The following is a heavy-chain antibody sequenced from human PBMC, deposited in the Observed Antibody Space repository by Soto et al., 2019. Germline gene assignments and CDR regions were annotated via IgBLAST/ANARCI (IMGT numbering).Heavy chain of an antibody. CDR3: ARELRSYYYYYGMDV. CDR2: INPNSGGT. J-gene: IGHJ6*02. Sequence: GASLKVSCKASGYTFTGYYMHWVRQAPGQGLEWMGWINPNSGGTNYAQKFQGRVTMTRDTSISTAYMELSRLRSDDTAVYYCARELRSYYYYYGMDVWGQGSTVTVS. CDR1: GYTFTGYY. V-gene: IGHV1-2*02. D-gene: IGHD3-16*01.